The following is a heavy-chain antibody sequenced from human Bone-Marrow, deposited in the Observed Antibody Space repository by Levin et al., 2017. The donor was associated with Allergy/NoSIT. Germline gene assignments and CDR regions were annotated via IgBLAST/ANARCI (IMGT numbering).Heavy chain of an antibody. V-gene: IGHV4-30-2*01. J-gene: IGHJ4*02. D-gene: IGHD3-22*01. CDR2: IHQSGST. Sequence: SETLSLTCAVSGGSVSSGGFSWSWIRKPPGKGLEWIGYIHQSGSTYYSPSLKSRVTMSLDRSKNQFSLNLTSVTAADTAVYYCARGNNFDSDGYYYFDFWGQGSLVTVSS. CDR1: GGSVSSGGFS. CDR3: ARGNNFDSDGYYYFDF.